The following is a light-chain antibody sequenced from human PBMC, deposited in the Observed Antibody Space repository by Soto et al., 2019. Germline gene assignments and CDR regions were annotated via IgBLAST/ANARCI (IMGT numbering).Light chain of an antibody. Sequence: DIQMTQSPSSLSASVGDRVTITCRASQSISSYLNWYQQKPGKAPKLLIYAASSLQRGVPSRFSGSGSGTEFTLTISSLQPEDFATYYCLQHNSYPRTFGQGTRLEIK. J-gene: IGKJ2*02. CDR1: QSISSY. V-gene: IGKV1-17*01. CDR3: LQHNSYPRT. CDR2: AAS.